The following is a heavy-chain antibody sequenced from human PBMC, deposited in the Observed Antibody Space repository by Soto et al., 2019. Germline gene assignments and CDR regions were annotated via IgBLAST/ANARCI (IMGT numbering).Heavy chain of an antibody. Sequence: QVHLVQSGAEVKKPGASVKVSCKGSGYDFTTYGITWVRQAPGQGLEWMAWISAHNGNTDYAQKLQGRVTVTRDTSTRKAYMELGGLRSDDTAVYYCARGRYGDYWGQGALVTVSS. J-gene: IGHJ4*02. D-gene: IGHD1-1*01. CDR3: ARGRYGDY. CDR1: GYDFTTYG. CDR2: ISAHNGNT. V-gene: IGHV1-18*01.